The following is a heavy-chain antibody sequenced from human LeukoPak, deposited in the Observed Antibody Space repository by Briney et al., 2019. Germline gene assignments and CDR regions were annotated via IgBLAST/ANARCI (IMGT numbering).Heavy chain of an antibody. CDR3: ARLWRCSSTSCYGRLNYYYYMDV. Sequence: SETLSLTCAVYGGSFSGYYWSWIRQPPGKGLEWIGEINHSGSTNYNPSLKSRVTISVDTSKNQFSLKLSSVTAADTAVYYCARLWRCSSTSCYGRLNYYYYMDVWGKGTTVTVSS. CDR2: INHSGST. J-gene: IGHJ6*03. CDR1: GGSFSGYY. D-gene: IGHD2-2*01. V-gene: IGHV4-34*01.